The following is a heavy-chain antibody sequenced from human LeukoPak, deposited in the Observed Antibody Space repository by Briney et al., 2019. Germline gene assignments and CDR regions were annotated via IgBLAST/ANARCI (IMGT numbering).Heavy chain of an antibody. V-gene: IGHV4-34*01. CDR1: DGSINSYY. CDR3: ARTAYDFWSGYYNWFDP. CDR2: INHSGST. D-gene: IGHD3-3*01. J-gene: IGHJ5*02. Sequence: SETLSLTCSVSDGSINSYYWSWIRQPPGKGLEWIGEINHSGSTNYNPSLKSRVTISVDTSKNQFSLKLSSVTAADTAVYYCARTAYDFWSGYYNWFDPWGQGTLVTVSS.